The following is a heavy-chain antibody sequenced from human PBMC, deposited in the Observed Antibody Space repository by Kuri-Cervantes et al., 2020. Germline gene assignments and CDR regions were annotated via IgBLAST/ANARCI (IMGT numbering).Heavy chain of an antibody. D-gene: IGHD6-19*01. Sequence: GESLKISCAVSGLTFSSTSMNWVRQAPGKGLEWVSYISSGGSTIYYADSVKGRFTISRDNAKNSPYLQMNSLRAEDTAVYYCARGRQYSSGWTPDYWGQGTLVTVSS. CDR2: ISSGGSTI. CDR3: ARGRQYSSGWTPDY. CDR1: GLTFSSTS. V-gene: IGHV3-48*01. J-gene: IGHJ4*02.